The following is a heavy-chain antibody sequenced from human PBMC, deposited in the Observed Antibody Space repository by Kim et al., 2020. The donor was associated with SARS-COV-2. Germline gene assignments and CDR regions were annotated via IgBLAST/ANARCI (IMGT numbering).Heavy chain of an antibody. CDR2: IFYSGST. CDR3: AGGGQPHWFDP. D-gene: IGHD3-16*01. CDR1: GGSISSYY. J-gene: IGHJ5*02. V-gene: IGHV4-59*01. Sequence: SETLSLTCTVSGGSISSYYWSWIRQPPGKGLEWIGYIFYSGSTSYNPSLKSRVTISIDRSKNQFSLKLTSVTAADTAVYYCAGGGQPHWFDPWGQGTLVTVSS.